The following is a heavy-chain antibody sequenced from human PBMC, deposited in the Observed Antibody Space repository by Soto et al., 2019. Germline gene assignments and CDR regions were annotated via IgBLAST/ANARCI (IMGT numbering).Heavy chain of an antibody. CDR3: SRDDSDWFFN. CDR2: MNPNSGST. Sequence: RQATGQGLEWMGWMNPNSGSTGYAQKFQGRITLTRNPSISTAYMELSSLRSEDTAVYYCSRDDSDWFFNWGRGTLVTVSS. J-gene: IGHJ4*02. D-gene: IGHD3-9*01. V-gene: IGHV1-8*01.